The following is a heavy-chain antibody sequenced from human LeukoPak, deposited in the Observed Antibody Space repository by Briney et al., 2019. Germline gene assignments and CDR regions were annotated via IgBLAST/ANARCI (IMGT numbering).Heavy chain of an antibody. CDR3: AKRGVVPAAITYFQH. Sequence: GGSLRLSCAASGFTFSRHWMSWVRQTLEKGLEWVAHIGPDENEKYYVDFVKGRFTISRDNAKNFLILQMNSLRAEDTAVYYCAKRGVVPAAITYFQHWGQGTLVTVSS. D-gene: IGHD2-2*01. CDR2: IGPDENEK. V-gene: IGHV3-7*01. J-gene: IGHJ1*01. CDR1: GFTFSRHW.